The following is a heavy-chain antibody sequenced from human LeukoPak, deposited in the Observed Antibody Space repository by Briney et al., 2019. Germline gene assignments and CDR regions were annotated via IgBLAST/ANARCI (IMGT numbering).Heavy chain of an antibody. CDR3: ARERYGDYVYDF. D-gene: IGHD4-17*01. Sequence: GGSLRLSCAASGFTFIRCSMSWVRQAPGKGLEWISYISSSGSSTFYADSAKGRFTISRDNAKNSLYLQMNSLRAEDTAVYHCARERYGDYVYDFWGQGTLVTVSS. J-gene: IGHJ4*02. V-gene: IGHV3-48*04. CDR2: ISSSGSST. CDR1: GFTFIRCS.